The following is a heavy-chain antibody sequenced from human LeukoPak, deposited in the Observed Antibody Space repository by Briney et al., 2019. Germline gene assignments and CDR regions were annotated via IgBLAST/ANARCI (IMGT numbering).Heavy chain of an antibody. Sequence: PGGSLRLSCAASGFTVSSNYMSWVRQAPGKGLEWVSVIYSGGSTYYADSVKGRFTISRDNSKNTLYLQMNSLRAEDTAVYYCARDRPTCTSCKGAFDIWGQGTMVTVSS. CDR1: GFTVSSNY. D-gene: IGHD2-2*01. CDR3: ARDRPTCTSCKGAFDI. V-gene: IGHV3-66*01. J-gene: IGHJ3*02. CDR2: IYSGGST.